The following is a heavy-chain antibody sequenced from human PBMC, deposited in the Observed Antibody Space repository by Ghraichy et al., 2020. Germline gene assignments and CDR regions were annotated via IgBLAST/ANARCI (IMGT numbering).Heavy chain of an antibody. CDR2: IEFNGDGT. J-gene: IGHJ4*02. Sequence: GESLNISCSASGFTFNSYAMHWVRQAPAKGLEYVSAIEFNGDGTYYADSVKGRFTISRDNSKNTLYLQMRSLSAEDTAVYYCVKGASYFGSGSYFNEPLDYWGRGTLVTVSS. V-gene: IGHV3-64D*06. CDR1: GFTFNSYA. CDR3: VKGASYFGSGSYFNEPLDY. D-gene: IGHD3-10*01.